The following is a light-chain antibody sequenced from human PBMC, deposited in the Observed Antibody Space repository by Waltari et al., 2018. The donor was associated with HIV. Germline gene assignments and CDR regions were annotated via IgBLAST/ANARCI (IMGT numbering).Light chain of an antibody. CDR2: NVN. Sequence: QSALTQPRSVSGSPGQPAPVACTGTTSDVAGSNYVSLYQQHPAKAPKLMIYNVNKRSSGPPDRFAGSKSGNTASLTISVLYAEDEADYYCCSYAGNYTWVFGGGTKLTVL. V-gene: IGLV2-11*01. CDR3: CSYAGNYTWV. J-gene: IGLJ2*01. CDR1: TSDVAGSNY.